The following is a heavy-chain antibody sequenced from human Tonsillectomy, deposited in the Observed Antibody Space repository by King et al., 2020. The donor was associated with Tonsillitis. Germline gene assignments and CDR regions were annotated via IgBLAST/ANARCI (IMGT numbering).Heavy chain of an antibody. V-gene: IGHV3-53*01. CDR1: GFSVSSHY. Sequence: VQLVESGGGLMQPGGSLRLSCAASGFSVSSHYMSWVRQAPGKGLEWVSVIYGGGTTYYADFVKGRFTISSDNSENPQFLQMNSLRAEDTAMYYCARVNYYDSSGYWSPYYFDYWGQGTLVTVSS. D-gene: IGHD3-22*01. CDR3: ARVNYYDSSGYWSPYYFDY. J-gene: IGHJ4*02. CDR2: IYGGGTT.